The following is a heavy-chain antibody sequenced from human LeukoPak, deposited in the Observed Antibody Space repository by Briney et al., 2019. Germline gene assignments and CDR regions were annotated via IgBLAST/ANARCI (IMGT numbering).Heavy chain of an antibody. CDR2: IYYSGST. CDR1: GGSISSSSYY. V-gene: IGHV4-39*01. CDR3: ARSYRFLSNYGAFDI. D-gene: IGHD4-11*01. J-gene: IGHJ3*02. Sequence: SETLSLTCTVCGGSISSSSYYWGWIRQPPGKGLEWIGSIYYSGSTYYNPSLKSRVTISVDTSKNQFSLKLSSVTAADTAVYYCARSYRFLSNYGAFDIWGQGTMVTVSS.